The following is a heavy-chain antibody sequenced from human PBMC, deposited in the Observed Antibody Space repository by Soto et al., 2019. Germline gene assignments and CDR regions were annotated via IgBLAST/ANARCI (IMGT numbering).Heavy chain of an antibody. CDR2: VYYGGTT. V-gene: IGHV4-39*01. D-gene: IGHD2-15*01. J-gene: IGHJ4*02. CDR3: AIRDSGGYRSIDH. CDR1: GGPITSSTYS. Sequence: SETLSLTCAVSGGPITSSTYSWGWIRQPPGKTLEWIGSVYYGGTTYYNPSLKSRVTISVDTSKNQFSLKLTSVTAADTAVYYWAIRDSGGYRSIDHWGQGTLVTVSS.